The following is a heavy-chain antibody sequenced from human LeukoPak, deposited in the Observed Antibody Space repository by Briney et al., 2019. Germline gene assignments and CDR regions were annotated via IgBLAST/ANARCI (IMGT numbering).Heavy chain of an antibody. J-gene: IGHJ4*02. CDR3: ARETWIGYYFDY. V-gene: IGHV4-59*01. Sequence: SETLSLTCTVSGGSISSYYWSWIRQPPGKGLEWIGYIYYSGSTNYNPSLKSRVTISVDTSKNQFSLKLSSVTAADTAVYYCARETWIGYYFDYWGQGTLVTVSS. D-gene: IGHD5-12*01. CDR2: IYYSGST. CDR1: GGSISSYY.